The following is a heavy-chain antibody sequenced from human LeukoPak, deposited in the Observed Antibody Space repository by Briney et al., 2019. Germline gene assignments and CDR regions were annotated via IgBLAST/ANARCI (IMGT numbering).Heavy chain of an antibody. J-gene: IGHJ4*02. V-gene: IGHV3-48*01. Sequence: PGGSLRLSCAASEFTFSSYSMNWVRQAPGKGLEWVSYITNSGNSKSYADSVKGRFTISRDNSKNTLYLQMNSLRAEDTAVYYCARAKGVYRIAVAGTGVPLDYWGQGTLVTVSS. CDR3: ARAKGVYRIAVAGTGVPLDY. D-gene: IGHD6-19*01. CDR2: ITNSGNSK. CDR1: EFTFSSYS.